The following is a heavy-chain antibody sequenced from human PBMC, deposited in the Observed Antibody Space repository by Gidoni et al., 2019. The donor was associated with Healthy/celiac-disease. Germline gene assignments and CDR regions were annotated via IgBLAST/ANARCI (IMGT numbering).Heavy chain of an antibody. V-gene: IGHV3-33*01. J-gene: IGHJ4*02. CDR2: IWYDGSNK. CDR3: ARRVSEVTVTPSSYFDY. D-gene: IGHD4-17*01. Sequence: QVQLVESGGGVVQPGRSLRLSCAASGFTFSSYGMHWVRQAPGKGLEWVAVIWYDGSNKYYADSVKGRFTISRDNSKNTLYLQMNSLRAEDTAVYYCARRVSEVTVTPSSYFDYWGQGTLVTVSS. CDR1: GFTFSSYG.